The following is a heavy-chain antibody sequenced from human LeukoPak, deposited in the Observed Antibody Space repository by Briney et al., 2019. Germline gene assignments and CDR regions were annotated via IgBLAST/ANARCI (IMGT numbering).Heavy chain of an antibody. D-gene: IGHD1-26*01. CDR1: GFTFSSYS. J-gene: IGHJ4*02. CDR2: SSSTSSYI. CDR3: ARSLGATTSALEY. V-gene: IGHV3-21*06. Sequence: GGSLRLSCAAPGFTFSSYSMNWVRQAPGKGLEWVSSSSSTSSYIYYADSVKGRFTISRDNAKNLLYLQMKSLRAEDTAVYYCARSLGATTSALEYWGQGTLVTVSS.